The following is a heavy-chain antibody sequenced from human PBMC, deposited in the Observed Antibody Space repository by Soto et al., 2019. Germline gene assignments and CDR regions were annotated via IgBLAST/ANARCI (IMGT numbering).Heavy chain of an antibody. CDR3: GTPPPDDCSFYYALDV. CDR2: IHASGVTT. Sequence: GGSLRLSCAASGFTFSNYAMSWVRQAPGKGLEWVSSIHASGVTTYYADSVKGRFTISRDTSKDTVYLQMNSLRADDTAVYYYGTPPPDDCSFYYALDVWGQGTTVTVSS. J-gene: IGHJ6*02. D-gene: IGHD2-21*01. CDR1: GFTFSNYA. V-gene: IGHV3-23*01.